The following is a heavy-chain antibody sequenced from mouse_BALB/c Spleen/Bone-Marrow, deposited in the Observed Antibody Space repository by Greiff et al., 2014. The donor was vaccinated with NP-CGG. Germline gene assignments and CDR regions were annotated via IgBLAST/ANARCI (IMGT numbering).Heavy chain of an antibody. CDR2: ILPGSGST. CDR1: GYTFSSYW. J-gene: IGHJ1*01. V-gene: IGHV1-9*01. CDR3: AREDGLWYFDV. D-gene: IGHD1-1*01. Sequence: VQLQQSGAELMKPGASVKISCKATGYTFSSYWIEWVKQRPGHSLEWIGEILPGSGSTNYNEKFKGKATFTADTSSNTAYMQLSSLTSGDSAVYYCAREDGLWYFDVWGAGTTVTVSS.